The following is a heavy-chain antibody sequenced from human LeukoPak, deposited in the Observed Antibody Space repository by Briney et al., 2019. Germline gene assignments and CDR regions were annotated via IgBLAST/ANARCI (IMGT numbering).Heavy chain of an antibody. CDR1: GFTFSTYW. J-gene: IGHJ3*02. CDR2: IKQDGSEK. V-gene: IGHV3-7*01. CDR3: ARDSSPYYYDSGSYYDAFDI. Sequence: GGSLRLSCAASGFTFSTYWMNWVRQAPGKGLEWVANIKQDGSEKYYVDSVKGRFTISRDNAKNSLYLQMNSLRAEDTAVYYCARDSSPYYYDSGSYYDAFDIWGQGTMVTVSS. D-gene: IGHD3-10*01.